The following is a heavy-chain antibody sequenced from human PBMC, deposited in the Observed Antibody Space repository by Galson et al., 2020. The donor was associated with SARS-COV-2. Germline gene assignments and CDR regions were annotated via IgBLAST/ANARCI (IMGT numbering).Heavy chain of an antibody. D-gene: IGHD3-9*01. Sequence: SETLSLTCTVSGGSISSSSYYWGWIRQPPGEGLEWIGSIYYSESNYYNPSLTSRVTMSVDTSENQFSLKLSSVTAADTAVYYCARQILTGYYSFYYFDYWGQGTLVTVSS. J-gene: IGHJ4*02. CDR2: IYYSESN. V-gene: IGHV4-39*01. CDR3: ARQILTGYYSFYYFDY. CDR1: GGSISSSSYY.